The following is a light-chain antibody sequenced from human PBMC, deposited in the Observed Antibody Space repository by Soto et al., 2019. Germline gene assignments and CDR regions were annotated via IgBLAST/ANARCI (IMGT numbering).Light chain of an antibody. CDR3: QQSYTTPWT. J-gene: IGKJ1*01. V-gene: IGKV3-15*01. CDR2: GAS. CDR1: QSVSSN. Sequence: EIVMTQSPATLSVSPGERATLSCRASQSVSSNLAWFQQKPGQAPRLLIYGASTRATGIPARITGSGSGTEFTLTISSLQPEDFATYFCQQSYTTPWTFGQGTKVEIK.